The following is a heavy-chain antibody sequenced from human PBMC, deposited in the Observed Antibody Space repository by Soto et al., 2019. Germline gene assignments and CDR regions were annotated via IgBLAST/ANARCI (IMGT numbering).Heavy chain of an antibody. J-gene: IGHJ4*02. CDR2: IGRDGINT. CDR1: GFMFDDFS. Sequence: EVRLVESGGVVVQPGGSLRLSCAASGFMFDDFSMNWVRQAPGKGLEWVALIGRDGINTYYADSVRGRFIVSRDNSKNSLYLQMNSLRSEDSALYYCVKERDDASWTAFDHWGQGTLVTVSS. V-gene: IGHV3-43*01. D-gene: IGHD2-2*01. CDR3: VKERDDASWTAFDH.